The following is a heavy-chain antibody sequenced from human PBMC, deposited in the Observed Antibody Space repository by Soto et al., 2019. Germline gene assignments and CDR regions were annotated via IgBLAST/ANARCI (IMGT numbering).Heavy chain of an antibody. Sequence: EVQVLESGGGLVQPGGSLRLSCAASGFTFSSYAMSWVRQAPGQGLEWVSAISGSGSNLYYADSVKGRFTISRDNSKNTLYLRMISLRAEDTALYYCAKTASMTIRDGFDHWGQGTLVTVSS. J-gene: IGHJ4*02. CDR1: GFTFSSYA. V-gene: IGHV3-23*01. CDR3: AKTASMTIRDGFDH. D-gene: IGHD4-17*01. CDR2: ISGSGSNL.